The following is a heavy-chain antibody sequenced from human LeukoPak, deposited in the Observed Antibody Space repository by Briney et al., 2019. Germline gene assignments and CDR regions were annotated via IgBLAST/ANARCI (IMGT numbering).Heavy chain of an antibody. D-gene: IGHD3-10*01. CDR2: IYSGGDT. V-gene: IGHV3-66*01. J-gene: IGHJ3*01. Sequence: GGSLRLSCAASGFTINTKYMSWVRQAPGKGLEWVSIIYSGGDTCYADSVKGRFTISRDDFKNMVYLQMYSLGVEDTAMYYCARVNYYGSGQDAFDYWGQGTMVTIYS. CDR3: ARVNYYGSGQDAFDY. CDR1: GFTINTKY.